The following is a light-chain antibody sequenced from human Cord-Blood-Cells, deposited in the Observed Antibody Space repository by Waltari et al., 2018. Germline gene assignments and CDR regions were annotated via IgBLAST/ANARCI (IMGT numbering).Light chain of an antibody. CDR3: NSRDSSGNHLV. CDR2: GKN. CDR1: SLRSYY. Sequence: SSELTQDPAVSVALGQTVRITCQGDSLRSYYESWYQQKPGQAPVLVIYGKNNRHSGIPDRSSGSSSGNTASLTITGAQAEDEADYYCNSRDSSGNHLVFGGGTKLTVL. J-gene: IGLJ3*02. V-gene: IGLV3-19*01.